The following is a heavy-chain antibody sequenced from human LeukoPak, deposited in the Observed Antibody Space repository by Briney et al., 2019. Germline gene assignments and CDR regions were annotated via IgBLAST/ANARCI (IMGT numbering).Heavy chain of an antibody. CDR2: IYTSGST. J-gene: IGHJ5*02. Sequence: PSETLSLTCTVSGGSISSYYWSWIRQPAGKGLEWIGRIYTSGSTNYNPSLKSRVTMSVDTSKNQFSLKLSSVTAADTAVYYCAREGYYGSESGWFDPWGQGTLVTVSS. D-gene: IGHD3-10*01. V-gene: IGHV4-4*07. CDR1: GGSISSYY. CDR3: AREGYYGSESGWFDP.